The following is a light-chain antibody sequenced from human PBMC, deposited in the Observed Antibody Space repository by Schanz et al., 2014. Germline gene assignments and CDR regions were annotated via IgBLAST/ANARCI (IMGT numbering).Light chain of an antibody. CDR1: QSISSW. J-gene: IGKJ3*01. CDR3: QQYKNYSPT. V-gene: IGKV1-5*01. CDR2: DAS. Sequence: DIQMTQSPSTLSASVGDRVTITCRASQSISSWLAWYQQKPGKAPKLLIYDASNLESGVPSRFSGGGSGAEFTLTISSLQPDDFATYYCQQYKNYSPTFGPGTKVDIK.